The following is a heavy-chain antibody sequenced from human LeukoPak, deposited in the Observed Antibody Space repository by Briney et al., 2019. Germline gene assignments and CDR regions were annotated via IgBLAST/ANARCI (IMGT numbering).Heavy chain of an antibody. D-gene: IGHD4-17*01. V-gene: IGHV4-31*03. CDR1: GGSISSGGYY. CDR2: IYYSGST. Sequence: SQTLSLTCTVSGGSISSGGYYWSWIRQHPGKGLEWIGYIYYSGSTYYNPSLKSRVTISVDTSKNQFSLKLSSVTAADTAVYYCARSPAGMMTTYGPRYGYWGQGTLVTVSS. J-gene: IGHJ4*02. CDR3: ARSPAGMMTTYGPRYGY.